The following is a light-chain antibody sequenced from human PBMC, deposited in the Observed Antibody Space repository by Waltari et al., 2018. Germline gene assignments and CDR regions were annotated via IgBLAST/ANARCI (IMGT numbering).Light chain of an antibody. CDR1: QNITNW. CDR3: QQYDNYWT. CDR2: KAS. V-gene: IGKV1-5*03. Sequence: DIQMTQSPSTLSASVGDRVTSTCRASQNITNWLAWYQQKPGKAPKLLIYKASNLESGVPSRFSGSGSGTEFTLTISSLQPDDFATYYCQQYDNYWTFGQGTKVEIK. J-gene: IGKJ1*01.